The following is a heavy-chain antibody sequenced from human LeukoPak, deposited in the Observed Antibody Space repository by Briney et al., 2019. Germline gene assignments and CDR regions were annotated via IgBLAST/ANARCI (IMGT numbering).Heavy chain of an antibody. CDR2: IYYSGST. D-gene: IGHD5-18*01. CDR1: GGSISSGGYY. Sequence: PSETLSLTCTVSGGSISSGGYYWSWIRQHPGKGLEWIGYIYYSGSTYYNPSLKSRVTISVDTSKNQFSLKLSSVTAADTAVYYCARGGLRGYSYGFSVWGQGTLVTVSS. V-gene: IGHV4-31*03. J-gene: IGHJ4*02. CDR3: ARGGLRGYSYGFSV.